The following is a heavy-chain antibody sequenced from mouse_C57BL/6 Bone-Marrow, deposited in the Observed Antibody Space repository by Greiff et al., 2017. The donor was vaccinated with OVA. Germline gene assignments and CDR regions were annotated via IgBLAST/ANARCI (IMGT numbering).Heavy chain of an antibody. CDR2: IRYSGSS. D-gene: IGHD2-2*01. J-gene: IGHJ2*01. Sequence: EVQLKESGPGLVRPSQSLSLTCTVTGYSITSDFAWNWIRQFPGNKLEWMGYIRYSGSSSYNPSFKSRISITRDTSKNQFFLQLTSVTTEDTATYYCARSRDGYGYFDSWGQGTTLTVSS. CDR1: GYSITSDFA. V-gene: IGHV3-2*02. CDR3: ARSRDGYGYFDS.